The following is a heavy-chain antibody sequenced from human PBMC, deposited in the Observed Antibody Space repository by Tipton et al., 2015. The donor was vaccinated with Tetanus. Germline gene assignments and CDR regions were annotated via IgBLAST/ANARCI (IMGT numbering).Heavy chain of an antibody. CDR3: ARDRGDTGTVNWFDP. Sequence: TLSLTCTVSGGSVNDGRFYWTWIRQPPGKALEWVAHIYYSGTTTYNPSLKSRVTISVDTSENQMSLRLTSVTAADTAVYYCARDRGDTGTVNWFDPWGQGTLVTVSS. CDR1: GGSVNDGRFY. CDR2: IYYSGTT. J-gene: IGHJ5*02. V-gene: IGHV4-61*01. D-gene: IGHD1-1*01.